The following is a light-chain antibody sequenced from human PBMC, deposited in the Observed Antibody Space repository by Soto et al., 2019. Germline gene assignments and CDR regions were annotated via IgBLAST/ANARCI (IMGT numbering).Light chain of an antibody. CDR1: SSDVGGYNH. CDR2: EVT. Sequence: VLTQPASVSGSPGQSITISCTGTSSDVGGYNHVSWYQIHPGKAPKLIIYEVTSRPSGVSYRFSGSKSGNSASLTISGLQAEDEADYYCSSYASSSSYVFGGGTKVTVL. CDR3: SSYASSSSYV. J-gene: IGLJ1*01. V-gene: IGLV2-14*01.